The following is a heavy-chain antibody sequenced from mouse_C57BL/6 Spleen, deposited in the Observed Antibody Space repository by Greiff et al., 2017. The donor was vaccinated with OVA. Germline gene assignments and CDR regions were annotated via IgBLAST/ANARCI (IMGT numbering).Heavy chain of an antibody. J-gene: IGHJ2*01. CDR2: IDPYSGGT. CDR3: AREGVTPFDY. V-gene: IGHV1-72*01. Sequence: VQLQQPGAELVKPGASVKLSCKASGYTFPSYWMHWVKPRPGRGLEWIGRIDPYSGGTKYNEKFKSKATLTVDKPSSTAYMQLSSLTAEDSAVYYCAREGVTPFDYWGQGTTRTVSS. D-gene: IGHD2-5*01. CDR1: GYTFPSYW.